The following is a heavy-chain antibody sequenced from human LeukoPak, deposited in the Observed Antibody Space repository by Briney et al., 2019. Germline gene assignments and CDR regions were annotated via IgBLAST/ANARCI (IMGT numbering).Heavy chain of an antibody. CDR1: GGSISSSSYY. D-gene: IGHD6-13*01. J-gene: IGHJ6*03. V-gene: IGHV4-39*01. CDR3: ARAGQQLVLYYYYYYMDV. Sequence: PSETLSLTCTVSGGSISSSSYYWGWIRQPPGKGLEWIGSIYYSGSTYYNPSLKSRVTISVDTSKNQFSLKLSSVTAADTAVYYCARAGQQLVLYYYYYYMDVWGKGTTVTISS. CDR2: IYYSGST.